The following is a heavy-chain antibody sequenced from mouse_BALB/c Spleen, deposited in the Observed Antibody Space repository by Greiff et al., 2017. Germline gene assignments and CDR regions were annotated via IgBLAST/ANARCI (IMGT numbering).Heavy chain of an antibody. D-gene: IGHD2-4*01. Sequence: VQLVESGPGLVAPSQSLSITCTVSGFSLTSYGVHWVRQPPGKGLEWLGVIWAGGSTNYNSALMSRLSISKDNSKSQVFLKMNSLQTDDTAMYYCARMITAWFAYWGQGTLVTVSA. CDR2: IWAGGST. CDR1: GFSLTSYG. J-gene: IGHJ3*01. CDR3: ARMITAWFAY. V-gene: IGHV2-9*02.